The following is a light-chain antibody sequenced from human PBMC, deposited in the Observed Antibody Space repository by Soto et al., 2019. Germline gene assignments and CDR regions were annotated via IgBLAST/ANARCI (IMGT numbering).Light chain of an antibody. V-gene: IGLV1-44*01. Sequence: QSVLTQPPSASGTPGQRVTISGSGSSSHIGNNAVNWYQQFPGTAPKLLIYDNIQRPSGVPDRFSGSKSGTSASLAISGLQSEDEADYYCAAWGDNLNGWVFGGGTRLTVL. CDR3: AAWGDNLNGWV. J-gene: IGLJ3*02. CDR2: DNI. CDR1: SSHIGNNA.